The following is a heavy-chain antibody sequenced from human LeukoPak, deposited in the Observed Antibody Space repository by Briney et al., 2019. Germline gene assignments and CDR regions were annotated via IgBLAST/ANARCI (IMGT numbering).Heavy chain of an antibody. CDR1: GGSISSGGYY. V-gene: IGHV4-31*03. CDR2: IYYSGST. J-gene: IGHJ5*02. Sequence: PSETLSLTCTVSGGSISSGGYYWSWIRQHPGKGLEWIGYIYYSGSTYYNPSLKSRVTISVDTSKNQFSLKLSSVTAADTAVYYCARKNGDYGVIWFDPWGQGTLATVSS. CDR3: ARKNGDYGVIWFDP. D-gene: IGHD4-17*01.